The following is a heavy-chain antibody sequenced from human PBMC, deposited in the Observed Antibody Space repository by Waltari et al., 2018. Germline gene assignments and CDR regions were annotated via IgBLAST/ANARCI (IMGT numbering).Heavy chain of an antibody. CDR1: GFTFDDYA. J-gene: IGHJ6*02. V-gene: IGHV3-43D*04. D-gene: IGHD5-12*01. CDR3: ARVATILDYYYYGMDV. Sequence: EVQLVESGGVVVQPGGSLRLSCAASGFTFDDYAMPCVRHAPGKGLEWVSLIRWDGGSTYYADSVKGRFTISRDNSKNSLYLQMNSLRAEDTALYYCARVATILDYYYYGMDVWGQGTTVTVSS. CDR2: IRWDGGST.